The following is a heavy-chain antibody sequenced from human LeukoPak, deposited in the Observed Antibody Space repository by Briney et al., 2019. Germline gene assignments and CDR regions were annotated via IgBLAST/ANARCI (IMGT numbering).Heavy chain of an antibody. Sequence: GASVKVSCKASGGTFSSYAISWVRQAPGQGLEWMGGIIPIFGTANYAQKFQGRVTITTDESTSTAYMELSSLRSEDTAVYYCARSGVVVPAAILAEAFDIWGQGTMVTVSS. CDR3: ARSGVVVPAAILAEAFDI. D-gene: IGHD2-2*02. CDR2: IIPIFGTA. J-gene: IGHJ3*02. V-gene: IGHV1-69*05. CDR1: GGTFSSYA.